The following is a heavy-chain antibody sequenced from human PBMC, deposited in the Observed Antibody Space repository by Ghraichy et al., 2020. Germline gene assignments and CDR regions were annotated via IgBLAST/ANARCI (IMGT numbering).Heavy chain of an antibody. CDR3: ARDTDRIAAAALSY. Sequence: GGSLRLSCAASGFTFSDSGMNWVRQAPGKGLEWVSSITSSSNYIYYADSVKGRFTISRDNAKNSLYLEMNSLRAEDTAVYYCARDTDRIAAAALSYWGQGTLVTVSS. D-gene: IGHD6-13*01. CDR1: GFTFSDSG. J-gene: IGHJ4*02. CDR2: ITSSSNYI. V-gene: IGHV3-21*01.